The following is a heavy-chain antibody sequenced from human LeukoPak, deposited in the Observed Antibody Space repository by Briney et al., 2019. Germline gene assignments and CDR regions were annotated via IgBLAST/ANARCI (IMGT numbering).Heavy chain of an antibody. CDR1: GGSFSGYY. J-gene: IGHJ4*02. D-gene: IGHD5-24*01. V-gene: IGHV4-34*01. Sequence: PSETLSLTCAVYGGSFSGYYWSWIRQPPGKGLEWIGEINHSGSTNYNPSLKSRVTISVDTSKNQFSLKLSSVTAADTAVYYCARRKRWLQWGEGFDYWGQGTLVTVSS. CDR2: INHSGST. CDR3: ARRKRWLQWGEGFDY.